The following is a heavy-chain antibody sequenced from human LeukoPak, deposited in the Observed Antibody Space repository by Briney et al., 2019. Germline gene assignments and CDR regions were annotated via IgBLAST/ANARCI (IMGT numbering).Heavy chain of an antibody. CDR2: ISVYNGNT. Sequence: ASVKVSCKASGFTFTSYVISWVRQAPGQGLEWMGWISVYNGNTNYAQKLQGRVTMTTDTSTSTAYMELRSPRSDDTAVYYCARETDSMVDYWGQGTLVTVSS. J-gene: IGHJ4*02. V-gene: IGHV1-18*04. D-gene: IGHD3-22*01. CDR1: GFTFTSYV. CDR3: ARETDSMVDY.